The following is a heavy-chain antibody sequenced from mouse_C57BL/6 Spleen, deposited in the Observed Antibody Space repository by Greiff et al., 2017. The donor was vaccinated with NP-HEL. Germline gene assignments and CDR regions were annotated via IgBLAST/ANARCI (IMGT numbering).Heavy chain of an antibody. Sequence: QVQLKESGPGLVAPSQSLSITCTVSGFSLTSYAISWVRQPPGKGLEWLGVLWTGGGTNYNSALKSRLSISKDNSKSQVFLKRNSLQTDDTARYDCARDGRRGYFDVWGTGTTVTVSS. V-gene: IGHV2-9-1*01. CDR1: GFSLTSYA. D-gene: IGHD1-1*01. CDR3: ARDGRRGYFDV. CDR2: LWTGGGT. J-gene: IGHJ1*03.